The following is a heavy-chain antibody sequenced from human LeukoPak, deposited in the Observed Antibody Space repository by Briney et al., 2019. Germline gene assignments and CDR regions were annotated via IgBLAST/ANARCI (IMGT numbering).Heavy chain of an antibody. D-gene: IGHD2-2*01. CDR1: GFTFSSCW. V-gene: IGHV4-34*08. J-gene: IGHJ4*02. CDR3: VGALLWSAFDY. CDR2: INHSGST. Sequence: SGGSLRLSCGASGFTFSSCWMSWVRQAPGKGLEWIGEINHSGSTHYNPSLKSRVTISVDTSKNQFSLKLSSVTAADTAVYYCVGALLWSAFDYWGQGTLVTVSS.